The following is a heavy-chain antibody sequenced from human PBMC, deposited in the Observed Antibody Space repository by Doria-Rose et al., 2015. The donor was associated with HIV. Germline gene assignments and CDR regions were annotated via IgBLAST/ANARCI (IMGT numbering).Heavy chain of an antibody. V-gene: IGHV2-26*01. CDR3: ARIKSSRWYHKYYFDF. CDR2: IFSDDER. D-gene: IGHD6-13*01. CDR1: GVSLSSPGMG. J-gene: IGHJ4*02. Sequence: ESGPVLVKPTETLTLTCTVSGVSLSSPGMGVGWIRQPPGKDLEWLANIFSDDERSYKTSLKSRLTISRGTSKSHVVLTMTDMDPVDTATYYCARIKSSRWYHKYYFDFWGQGTLVIVSA.